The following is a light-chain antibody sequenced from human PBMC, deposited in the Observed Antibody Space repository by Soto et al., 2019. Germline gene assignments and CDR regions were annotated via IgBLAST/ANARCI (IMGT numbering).Light chain of an antibody. Sequence: DTQMTQSPSSLSASVGDRVTITCRASQDIRNELAWYQQKSVKAPKRLIYAVSSLESGVPSRFSGSRSGTEFTLTITSLQPEDFETYYCLQHNSYPHTFGQGTKVDIK. CDR2: AVS. CDR3: LQHNSYPHT. CDR1: QDIRNE. J-gene: IGKJ2*01. V-gene: IGKV1-17*01.